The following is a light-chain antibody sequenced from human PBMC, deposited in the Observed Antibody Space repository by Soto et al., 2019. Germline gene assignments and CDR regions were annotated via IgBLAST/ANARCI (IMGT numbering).Light chain of an antibody. CDR3: QQLNSYPLT. V-gene: IGKV1-9*01. Sequence: DIQLTQSPSFLSASVGDRVNITCRASQGISSYLAWYQHEPGKAPKLLIYAASTLQSGVPSRFSGSGFGTEFTLTIISLLPEDFATYYCQQLNSYPLTFGGGTKVDIK. CDR2: AAS. CDR1: QGISSY. J-gene: IGKJ4*01.